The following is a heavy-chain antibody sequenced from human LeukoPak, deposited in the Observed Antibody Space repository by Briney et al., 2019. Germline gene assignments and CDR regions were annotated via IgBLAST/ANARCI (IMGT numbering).Heavy chain of an antibody. CDR1: GFTFSSYG. CDR3: EGGVT. Sequence: GGSLKLSCAASGFTFSSYGMHWVRQAPGKGLEWVANIKRDGSERYYVDSVRGRFTISRDNAKNSLYLQMNNLRVEDTAVYYCEGGVTWGQGSMVTVSP. CDR2: IKRDGSER. V-gene: IGHV3-7*01. J-gene: IGHJ3*01. D-gene: IGHD5/OR15-5a*01.